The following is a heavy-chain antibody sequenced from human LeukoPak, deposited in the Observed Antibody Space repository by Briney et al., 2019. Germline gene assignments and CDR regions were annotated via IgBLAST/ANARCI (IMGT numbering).Heavy chain of an antibody. CDR3: TRYSSSRLRPFDI. J-gene: IGHJ3*02. V-gene: IGHV3-21*01. Sequence: GGSLRLSCAASGFTFSSYSMNWVRQAPGKGRDWFSSISSSSSYIYYADSVKGRFTISRDNAKNSLYLQMNSLRAEDTAVYYCTRYSSSRLRPFDIWGQGTMVTVSS. CDR1: GFTFSSYS. D-gene: IGHD6-6*01. CDR2: ISSSSSYI.